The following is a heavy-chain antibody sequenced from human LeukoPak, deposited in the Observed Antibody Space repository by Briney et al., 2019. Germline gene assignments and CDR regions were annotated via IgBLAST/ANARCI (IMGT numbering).Heavy chain of an antibody. CDR1: GASFNTYY. Sequence: SETLSLTCAVYGASFNTYYWSWIRQFPGKGLEWIGYIYYSGSTHYNPSLKSRVTISVDTSKNQFSLKLTSVTAADTAVYSCARGPIVGFGELSPPDVWGQGTTVTVSS. D-gene: IGHD3-10*01. CDR3: ARGPIVGFGELSPPDV. CDR2: IYYSGST. J-gene: IGHJ6*02. V-gene: IGHV4-34*09.